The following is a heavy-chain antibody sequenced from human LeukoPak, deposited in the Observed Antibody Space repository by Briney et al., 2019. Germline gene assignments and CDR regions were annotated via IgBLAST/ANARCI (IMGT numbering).Heavy chain of an antibody. Sequence: GASVKVSCKASGYTFTGYYMHWVRQAPGQGLEWTGWINPNSGGTNYAQKFQGRVTMTRDTSISTAYMELSRLRSDDTAVYYCARTFTRYFDWLPYYWGQGTLVTVSS. V-gene: IGHV1-2*02. J-gene: IGHJ4*02. CDR1: GYTFTGYY. CDR2: INPNSGGT. CDR3: ARTFTRYFDWLPYY. D-gene: IGHD3-9*01.